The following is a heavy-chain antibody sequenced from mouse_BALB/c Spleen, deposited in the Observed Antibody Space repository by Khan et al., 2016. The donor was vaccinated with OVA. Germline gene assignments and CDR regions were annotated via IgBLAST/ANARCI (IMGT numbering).Heavy chain of an antibody. J-gene: IGHJ4*01. Sequence: VKLVESGPGLVAPSQSLSITCTVSGFSLSRYNIHWVRQPPGKGLEWLGMIWGGGGTDYNSTLKSRLNISKDNSKSQVFLKMNSLQTDDTAMYXCARAYYRYDGYYAMDYWGQGTSVTVSS. CDR3: ARAYYRYDGYYAMDY. V-gene: IGHV2-6-4*01. CDR1: GFSLSRYN. CDR2: IWGGGGT. D-gene: IGHD2-14*01.